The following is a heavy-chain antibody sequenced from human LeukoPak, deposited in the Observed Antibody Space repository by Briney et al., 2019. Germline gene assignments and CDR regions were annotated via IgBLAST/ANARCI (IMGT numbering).Heavy chain of an antibody. Sequence: SETLSLTCTVSGGSISSYYWSWIRQPPGKGLEWIGYIYYSGSTNYNPSLKSRVTISVDTSKNQFSLKLSSVTAADTAVYYCARDKDGAGNWFDPWGLGTLVTVSS. V-gene: IGHV4-59*01. CDR3: ARDKDGAGNWFDP. D-gene: IGHD1-26*01. CDR1: GGSISSYY. J-gene: IGHJ5*02. CDR2: IYYSGST.